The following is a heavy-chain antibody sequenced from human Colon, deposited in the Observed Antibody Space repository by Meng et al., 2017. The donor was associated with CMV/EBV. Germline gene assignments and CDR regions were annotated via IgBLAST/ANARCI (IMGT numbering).Heavy chain of an antibody. CDR3: AGINHSYYYYGLDV. CDR2: ISWNSGSI. J-gene: IGHJ6*02. V-gene: IGHV3-9*03. CDR1: GFTFDDYA. D-gene: IGHD2-15*01. Sequence: SLKISCAASGFTFDDYAMHWVRQAPGKGLEWVSGISWNSGSIGYADSVKGRFTISRDNAKNSLYLQMNSLRAEDMALYYCAGINHSYYYYGLDVWGQGTTVTVSS.